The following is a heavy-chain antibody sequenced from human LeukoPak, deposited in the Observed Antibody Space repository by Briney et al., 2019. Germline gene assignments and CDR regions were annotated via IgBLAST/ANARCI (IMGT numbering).Heavy chain of an antibody. CDR3: ARVNGYYTYYFDY. D-gene: IGHD3-9*01. CDR2: ISTSSSYI. J-gene: IGHJ4*02. Sequence: GGSLRLSCAASGFTFSSYSMNWARQAPGKGLEWVSSISTSSSYIYYADSVKGRFTISRDNAKNSLYLQMNSLRAEDTAVYYCARVNGYYTYYFDYWGQGTLVTVSS. CDR1: GFTFSSYS. V-gene: IGHV3-21*01.